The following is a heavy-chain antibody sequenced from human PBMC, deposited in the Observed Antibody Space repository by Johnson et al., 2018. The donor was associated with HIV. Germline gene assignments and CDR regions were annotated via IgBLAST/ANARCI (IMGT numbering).Heavy chain of an antibody. CDR1: GFTFS. D-gene: IGHD1-1*01. Sequence: VQLVESGGGLVQPGGSLRLSCAASGFTFSSSGGTTHNADSVKGRFTISRNNAKNSLYLQMNSLRAEDTAVYFCATVWRNEGRHAFDIWGQGTMVIVSS. CDR3: ATVWRNEGRHAFDI. V-gene: IGHV3-69-1*01. CDR2: SGGTT. J-gene: IGHJ3*02.